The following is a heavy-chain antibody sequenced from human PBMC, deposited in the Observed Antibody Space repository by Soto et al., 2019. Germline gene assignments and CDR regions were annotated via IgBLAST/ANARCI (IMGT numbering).Heavy chain of an antibody. CDR3: EREFPYYESSDSYFDY. D-gene: IGHD3-16*01. CDR2: TYYRSKWYN. CDR1: GVSVSGNSAA. J-gene: IGHJ4*02. V-gene: IGHV6-1*01. Sequence: PWQTLSLTLAGSGVSVSGNSAAWNWIRQSPSRGLEWLGRTYYRSKWYNDYAVSVKSRITVTPDTSKNQFSLHLNSVTPEDTAVYYCEREFPYYESSDSYFDYWGQGALVTVSS.